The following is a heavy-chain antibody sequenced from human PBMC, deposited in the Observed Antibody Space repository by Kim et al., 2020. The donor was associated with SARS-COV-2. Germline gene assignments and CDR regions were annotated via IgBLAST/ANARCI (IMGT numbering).Heavy chain of an antibody. V-gene: IGHV1-3*01. J-gene: IGHJ5*02. CDR1: GYTFTSYA. CDR2: INAGNGNT. D-gene: IGHD5-12*01. CDR3: ARGWKDSGYDRNWFDP. Sequence: ASVKVSCKASGYTFTSYAMHWVRQAPGQRLEWMGWINAGNGNTKYSQKFQGRVTITRDTSASTAYMELSSLRSEDTAVYYCARGWKDSGYDRNWFDPWGQGTLVTVSS.